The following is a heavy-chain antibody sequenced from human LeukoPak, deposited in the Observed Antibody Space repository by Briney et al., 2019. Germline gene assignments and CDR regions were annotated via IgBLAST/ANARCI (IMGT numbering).Heavy chain of an antibody. CDR3: AKDVGNGISPSYFDY. CDR1: GFTFSSYG. D-gene: IGHD7-27*01. CDR2: IRYDGSNK. J-gene: IGHJ4*02. Sequence: GGSLRLSCAASGFTFSSYGMHWVRQSPGKGLEWVAFIRYDGSNKYYADSVKGRFTISRDNSKNTLYLQMNSLRGEDTAVYYCAKDVGNGISPSYFDYWGQGTLVTVSS. V-gene: IGHV3-30*02.